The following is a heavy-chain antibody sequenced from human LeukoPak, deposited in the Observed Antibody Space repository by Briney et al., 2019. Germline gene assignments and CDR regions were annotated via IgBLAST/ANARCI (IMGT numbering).Heavy chain of an antibody. Sequence: ASVKVSXKASGGTFSSYAISWVRQAPGQGLEWMGRIIPIFGTANYAQKFQARVTITTDESTSTAYMELNSLRSEDTAVYYCAMWSGSRQDAFDIWGQGTMVTVSS. J-gene: IGHJ3*02. CDR3: AMWSGSRQDAFDI. CDR1: GGTFSSYA. CDR2: IIPIFGTA. V-gene: IGHV1-69*05. D-gene: IGHD1-26*01.